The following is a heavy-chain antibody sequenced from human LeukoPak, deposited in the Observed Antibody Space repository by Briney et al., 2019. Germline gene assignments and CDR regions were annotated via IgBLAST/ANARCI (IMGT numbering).Heavy chain of an antibody. CDR3: ARGLEGYSAGWSRFFEY. CDR1: GYSISRGYY. Sequence: PSETLSLTCGVSGYSISRGYYWGWIRQPPGYGLEWIGNIYHTGSTYYNPSLRSRVTISVDTSKNQFFLKLTSVTAADTAVYYSARGLEGYSAGWSRFFEYWGQGALATVSS. D-gene: IGHD6-19*01. V-gene: IGHV4-38-2*01. CDR2: IYHTGST. J-gene: IGHJ4*02.